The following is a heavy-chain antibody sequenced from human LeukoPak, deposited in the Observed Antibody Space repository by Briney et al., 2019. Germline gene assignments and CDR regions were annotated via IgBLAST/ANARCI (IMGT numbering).Heavy chain of an antibody. CDR2: IYYSGST. CDR3: ARGAHCSGGSCYRSGFFDF. J-gene: IGHJ4*02. CDR1: GGSISSYY. Sequence: KASETLSLTCTVSGGSISSYYWSWIRQPPGKGLEWIGYIYYSGSTNYNPSLKSRVTISVDTSKNQFSLKLSSVTAADTAVYYCARGAHCSGGSCYRSGFFDFWGQGTLVTVSS. D-gene: IGHD2-15*01. V-gene: IGHV4-59*01.